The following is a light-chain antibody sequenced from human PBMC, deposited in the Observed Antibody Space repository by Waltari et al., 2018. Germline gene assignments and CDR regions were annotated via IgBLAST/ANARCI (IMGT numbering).Light chain of an antibody. CDR1: SIGSKN. CDR3: QVWDVSTDYYV. J-gene: IGLJ1*01. Sequence: SYVLIQPPSVSVAPGQTARITCGGKSIGSKNVHWYLQKPGQAPVLVIYRDRPSGIPVRFSGSNSGNTATLTISRVEAVDEADYYCQVWDVSTDYYVFGTGTKVSVL. CDR2: R. V-gene: IGLV3-21*02.